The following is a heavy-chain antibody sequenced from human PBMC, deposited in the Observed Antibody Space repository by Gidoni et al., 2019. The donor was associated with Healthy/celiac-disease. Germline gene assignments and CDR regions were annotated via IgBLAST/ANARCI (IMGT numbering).Heavy chain of an antibody. D-gene: IGHD5-18*01. CDR1: GFTFSSYA. Sequence: EVQLLESGGGLVQPGGSLSLSCAAYGFTFSSYAMSWVRQAPGKGLEWVSAIGGSGGRTYYADSGKGRFTISRDNSKNTLYLQMNSLRAEDTAVYYCAKDTDVGYSYGYDYWGQGTLVTVSS. CDR3: AKDTDVGYSYGYDY. J-gene: IGHJ4*02. V-gene: IGHV3-23*01. CDR2: IGGSGGRT.